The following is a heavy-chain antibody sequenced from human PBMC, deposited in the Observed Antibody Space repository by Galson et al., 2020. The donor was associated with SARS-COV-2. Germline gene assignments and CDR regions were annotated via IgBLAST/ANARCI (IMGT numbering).Heavy chain of an antibody. J-gene: IGHJ4*02. V-gene: IGHV4-39*07. D-gene: IGHD6-13*01. CDR1: GYSISTNNCF. CDR3: SRDQRYGSSWSIVNPFDH. CDR2: IYYGATT. Sequence: ASETLSLTCTVSGYSISTNNCFGCLIRQPPEKLLEWIGSIYYGATTYYNPSLKSRLTISMDTSKNQFSLTLGYVTAADTAVYYCSRDQRYGSSWSIVNPFDHWGQGTPLTVPS.